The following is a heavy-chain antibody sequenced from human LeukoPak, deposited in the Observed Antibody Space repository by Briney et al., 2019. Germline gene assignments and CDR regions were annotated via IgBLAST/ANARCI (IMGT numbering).Heavy chain of an antibody. J-gene: IGHJ4*02. CDR3: AKTHYYPQSLQGGEPYYFDY. CDR2: ISYDATII. V-gene: IGHV3-30*04. Sequence: GGSLRLSCVASGFPFDSYVMHRVRQAPGKGLEWVSVISYDATIIYYADSVKGRFTISRDNSKNTLYLQMNSLRAEDTAVYYCAKTHYYPQSLQGGEPYYFDYWGQGTLVTVSS. CDR1: GFPFDSYV. D-gene: IGHD3-22*01.